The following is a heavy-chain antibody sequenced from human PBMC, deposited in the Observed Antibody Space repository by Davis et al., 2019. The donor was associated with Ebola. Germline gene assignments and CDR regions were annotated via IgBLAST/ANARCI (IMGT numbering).Heavy chain of an antibody. CDR3: AKIVVVTAIPYFDY. D-gene: IGHD2-21*02. Sequence: GESLKISCAASGFTFSSYAMSWVRQAPGKGLEWVSVISGSGGSTYYADSVKGRFTISRDNSKNTLYLQMNSLRAEDTAVYYCAKIVVVTAIPYFDYWGQGTLVTVSS. J-gene: IGHJ4*02. CDR2: ISGSGGST. V-gene: IGHV3-23*01. CDR1: GFTFSSYA.